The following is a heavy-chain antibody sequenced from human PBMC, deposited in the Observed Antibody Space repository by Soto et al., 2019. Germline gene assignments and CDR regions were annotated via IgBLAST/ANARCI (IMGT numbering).Heavy chain of an antibody. D-gene: IGHD1-1*01. V-gene: IGHV3-30*04. Sequence: QVQLVESGGGVVQPGRSLRLSCTASGFTFSNYAIHWVRQAPGKGLEWVALISYDGRDEYYADSVKGRFTISRDTSKNTQYLQRNSQRAEDTGMYHCARESRTDVYKYDYFDYWGQGTLVTVS. J-gene: IGHJ4*01. CDR2: ISYDGRDE. CDR3: ARESRTDVYKYDYFDY. CDR1: GFTFSNYA.